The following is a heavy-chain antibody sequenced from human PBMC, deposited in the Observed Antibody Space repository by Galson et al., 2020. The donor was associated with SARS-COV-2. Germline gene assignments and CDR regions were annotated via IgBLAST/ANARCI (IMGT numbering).Heavy chain of an antibody. CDR1: GFTFSDYT. D-gene: IGHD1-26*01. J-gene: IGHJ2*01. Sequence: GGSLRLSCAASGFTFSDYTINWVRQAPGKGLEWVSAISISGSYKFYADSVKGRFTISRDNAKNSSYLQINSLRAEDTAVYYCARAVGATPVYYWYFDVWGRGTLVTVSS. CDR2: ISISGSYK. CDR3: ARAVGATPVYYWYFDV. V-gene: IGHV3-21*01.